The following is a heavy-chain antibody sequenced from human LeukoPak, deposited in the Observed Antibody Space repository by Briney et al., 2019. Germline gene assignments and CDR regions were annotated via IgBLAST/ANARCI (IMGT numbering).Heavy chain of an antibody. D-gene: IGHD3-22*01. CDR3: ARGRKTYYYDSSGNTFDY. J-gene: IGHJ4*02. V-gene: IGHV4-34*01. Sequence: SETLSLTCTVSGGSITGGSYYWAWIRQPPGKGLEWIGEINHSGSTNYNPSLKSRVTISVDTSKNQFSLKLSSVTAADTAVYYCARGRKTYYYDSSGNTFDYWGQGTLVTVSS. CDR1: GGSITGGSYY. CDR2: INHSGST.